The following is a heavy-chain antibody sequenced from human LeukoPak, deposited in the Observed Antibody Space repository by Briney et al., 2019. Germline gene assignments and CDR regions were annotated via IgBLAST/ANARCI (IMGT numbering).Heavy chain of an antibody. D-gene: IGHD2-2*02. J-gene: IGHJ6*03. Sequence: PSETLSLTCTVSGGSISSYYWSWIRQPAGKGLEWIGRIYTSGSTNYNPSLKSRVTISVDTSKNQFSLKLSSVTAADTAVYYCARHVGGYCSSTSCYSGLYYMDVWGKGTTVTVSS. CDR2: IYTSGST. CDR1: GGSISSYY. CDR3: ARHVGGYCSSTSCYSGLYYMDV. V-gene: IGHV4-4*07.